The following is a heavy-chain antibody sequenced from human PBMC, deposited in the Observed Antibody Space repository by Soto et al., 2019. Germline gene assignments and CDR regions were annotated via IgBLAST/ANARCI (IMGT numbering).Heavy chain of an antibody. CDR3: ARGIRRSIVVVIAQNGRTFDY. D-gene: IGHD3-22*01. CDR1: GFTFSSYA. CDR2: ISYDGSNK. Sequence: QVQLVESGGGVVQPGRSLRLSCAASGFTFSSYAMHWVRQAPGKGLEWVAVISYDGSNKYYADSVQGRFTISRDNSKNTLYLQMNSLRAEDTAVYYCARGIRRSIVVVIAQNGRTFDYWGQGTLVTVSS. J-gene: IGHJ4*02. V-gene: IGHV3-30-3*01.